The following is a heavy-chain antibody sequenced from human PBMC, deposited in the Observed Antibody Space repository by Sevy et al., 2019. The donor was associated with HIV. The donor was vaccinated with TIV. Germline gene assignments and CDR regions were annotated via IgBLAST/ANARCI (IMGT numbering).Heavy chain of an antibody. J-gene: IGHJ4*02. V-gene: IGHV1-18*04. Sequence: ASVKVSCKASGYTFTSYGISWVRQAPGQGLEWMGWISAYNGNTNYAQKLQGRGTMTTDTSTGTAYMELRSLRSDDTAVYYCARKGSSGYYGGYYFDYWGQGTLVTVSS. CDR2: ISAYNGNT. D-gene: IGHD3-22*01. CDR1: GYTFTSYG. CDR3: ARKGSSGYYGGYYFDY.